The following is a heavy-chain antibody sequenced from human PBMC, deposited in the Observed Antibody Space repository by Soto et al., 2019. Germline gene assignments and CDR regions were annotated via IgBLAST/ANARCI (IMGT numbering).Heavy chain of an antibody. J-gene: IGHJ4*02. CDR3: ARDLGYSWQPPAHFDY. CDR2: ISRSSTYI. D-gene: IGHD1-1*01. Sequence: GGSLRLSCTASGFTFSSYSMDWLPQAHGKALECVSSISRSSTYIYYANSVKGRFTISRHNAKNSLYLQMNSLRAEDTDVYYCARDLGYSWQPPAHFDYWGQGT. CDR1: GFTFSSYS. V-gene: IGHV3-21*01.